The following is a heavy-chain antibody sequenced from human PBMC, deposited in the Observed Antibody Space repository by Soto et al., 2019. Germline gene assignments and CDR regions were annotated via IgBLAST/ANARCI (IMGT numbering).Heavy chain of an antibody. Sequence: GGSLRLSCAASGFNFKNYWMTWVRQAPGKGLEWVADIRQDGSEKYYVDSVKGRFTISKDNAKNSLYLQMSGLRAEDTAVYYCARSPIRRSDSWGQGTLVTVSS. CDR3: ARSPIRRSDS. J-gene: IGHJ4*02. D-gene: IGHD2-21*01. V-gene: IGHV3-7*01. CDR1: GFNFKNYW. CDR2: IRQDGSEK.